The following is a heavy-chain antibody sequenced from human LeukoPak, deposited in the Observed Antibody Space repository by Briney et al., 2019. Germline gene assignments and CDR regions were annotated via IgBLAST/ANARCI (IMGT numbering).Heavy chain of an antibody. V-gene: IGHV1-8*01. D-gene: IGHD4-11*01. CDR3: ASPTTVVPYYYYGMGV. CDR2: MNPNSGNT. J-gene: IGHJ6*02. Sequence: GASVKVSCKASGYTFTSYDINWVRQATGQGLEWMGWMNPNSGNTGYAQKFQGRVTMTRNTSISTAYMELSSLRSEDTAVYYCASPTTVVPYYYYGMGVWGQGTTVTVSS. CDR1: GYTFTSYD.